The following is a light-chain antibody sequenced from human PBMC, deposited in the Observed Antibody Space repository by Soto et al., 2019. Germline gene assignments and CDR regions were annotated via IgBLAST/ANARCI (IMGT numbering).Light chain of an antibody. CDR1: QSVSNK. Sequence: EIVMTQSPATLSVSPGERATLSCRASQSVSNKLAWYQHKPGQPPRLLIYDTSTRAAGVPARFTGSGSGTDFTLTISSLQSEDFAVYYCQQYNTWRSISFGQGTRREIK. V-gene: IGKV3-15*01. J-gene: IGKJ5*01. CDR3: QQYNTWRSIS. CDR2: DTS.